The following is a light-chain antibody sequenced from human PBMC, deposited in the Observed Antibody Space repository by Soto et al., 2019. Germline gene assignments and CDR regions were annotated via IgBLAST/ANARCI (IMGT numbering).Light chain of an antibody. CDR1: QGIRND. V-gene: IGKV1-17*01. J-gene: IGKJ5*01. Sequence: DIQMTQSPSSLSASVGDRVTITCLASQGIRNDLSWYQQKPGEAPKRLVYVASSLDGGVPARFSGSGSGTHFTLTISSLQPEDFATYYCQQLHGYPITFGQGTRLEIK. CDR3: QQLHGYPIT. CDR2: VAS.